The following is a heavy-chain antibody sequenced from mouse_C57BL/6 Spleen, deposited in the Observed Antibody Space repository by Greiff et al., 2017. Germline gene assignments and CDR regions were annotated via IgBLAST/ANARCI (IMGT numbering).Heavy chain of an antibody. D-gene: IGHD1-1*01. V-gene: IGHV1-72*01. Sequence: VQLQQPGAELVKPGASVKLSCKASGYTFTSYWLHWVKQRPGRGLEWIGRIDPNSGGTKYNEKFKSKATLTVDKPSSTAYMQLSSLTSGDSAVYYCARDYGSTYWYFDVWGTGTTVTVSS. CDR2: IDPNSGGT. CDR3: ARDYGSTYWYFDV. J-gene: IGHJ1*03. CDR1: GYTFTSYW.